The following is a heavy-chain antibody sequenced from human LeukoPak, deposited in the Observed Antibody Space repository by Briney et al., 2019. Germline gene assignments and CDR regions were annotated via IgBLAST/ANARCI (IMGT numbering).Heavy chain of an antibody. Sequence: GGSLRLSCAASGFTFSSYEMNWVRQAPGKGLEWVSYISSSGSTIYYADSVKGRFTISRDNARNSLYLQMNSLRAEDTAVYYCARDSSGWYHWFDPWGQGTLVTVSS. CDR3: ARDSSGWYHWFDP. CDR1: GFTFSSYE. J-gene: IGHJ5*02. CDR2: ISSSGSTI. V-gene: IGHV3-48*03. D-gene: IGHD6-19*01.